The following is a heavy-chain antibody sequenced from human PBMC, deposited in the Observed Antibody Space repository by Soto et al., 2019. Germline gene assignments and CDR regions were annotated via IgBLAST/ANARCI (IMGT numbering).Heavy chain of an antibody. D-gene: IGHD3-16*01. CDR1: GGSISSSSYY. CDR3: ARRGNYDDAFDI. J-gene: IGHJ3*02. V-gene: IGHV4-39*01. CDR2: IYYSGST. Sequence: QLQLQESGPGLVKPSETLSLTCTVSGGSISSSSYYWGWIRQPPGKWLEWIGSIYYSGSTYYNPSLKSRVTISVDTSKNQFSLKLSSVTAADTAVYYCARRGNYDDAFDIWGQGTMVTVSS.